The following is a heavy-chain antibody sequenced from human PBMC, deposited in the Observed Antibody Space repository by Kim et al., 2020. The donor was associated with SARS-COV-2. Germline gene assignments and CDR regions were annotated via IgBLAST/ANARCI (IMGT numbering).Heavy chain of an antibody. CDR1: GLSFDDYS. D-gene: IGHD2-15*01. CDR2: ISNKDTSEQI. V-gene: IGHV3-49*04. J-gene: IGHJ3*01. CDR3: ARDSFGGFPVDGFTV. Sequence: GGSLRLSCVGSGLSFDDYSVSWVRQTPGKGLEWLAFISNKDTSEQIHYGASVAGRFTISKDDSANIAYLQMNSLKTEDTGVYFCARDSFGGFPVDGFTVWGQGTMVTVS.